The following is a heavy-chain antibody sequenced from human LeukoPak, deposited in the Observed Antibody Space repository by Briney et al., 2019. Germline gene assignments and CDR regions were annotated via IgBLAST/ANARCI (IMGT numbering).Heavy chain of an antibody. J-gene: IGHJ5*02. D-gene: IGHD6-19*01. CDR2: IRSKANSYAT. Sequence: GGSLRLSCAASGFTFSGSAMHWVRQASGKGLEWVGRIRSKANSYATAYAASVKGRFTISRDDSKNTAYLQMNSLKTEDTAVYYCTRRDSSGWYDWFDPWGQGTLVTVSS. V-gene: IGHV3-73*01. CDR1: GFTFSGSA. CDR3: TRRDSSGWYDWFDP.